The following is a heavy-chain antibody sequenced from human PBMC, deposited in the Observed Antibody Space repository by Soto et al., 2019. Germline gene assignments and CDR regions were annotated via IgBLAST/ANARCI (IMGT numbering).Heavy chain of an antibody. CDR1: GFTFSSYS. V-gene: IGHV3-21*01. D-gene: IGHD5-18*01. Sequence: GGSLRLSCAASGFTFSSYSMNWVRQGPGKGLEWVSSISSSSSYIYYADSVKGRFTISRDNAKNSLYLQMNSLRAEDTAVYYCAVDVDTAMVTFDWFDPWGQGTLVTVSS. CDR2: ISSSSSYI. J-gene: IGHJ5*02. CDR3: AVDVDTAMVTFDWFDP.